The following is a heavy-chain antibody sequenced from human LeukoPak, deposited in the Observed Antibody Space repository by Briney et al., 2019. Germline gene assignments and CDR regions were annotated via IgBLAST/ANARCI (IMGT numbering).Heavy chain of an antibody. Sequence: SETLSLTCTVSGYSIAHGFFWAWIRQPPGGGLEWNGRLYHSGTTYYNQSLKSRISISVDTSKNQFSLKLRLVTAADTAVYYCARVEVPRDINDWYFDLWGRGTLVTVSS. D-gene: IGHD2-15*01. J-gene: IGHJ2*01. CDR1: GYSIAHGFF. CDR3: ARVEVPRDINDWYFDL. V-gene: IGHV4-38-2*02. CDR2: LYHSGTT.